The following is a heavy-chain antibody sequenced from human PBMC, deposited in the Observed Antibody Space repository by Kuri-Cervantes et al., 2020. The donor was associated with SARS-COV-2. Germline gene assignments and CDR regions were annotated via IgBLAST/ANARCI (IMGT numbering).Heavy chain of an antibody. Sequence: GSLRLSCTVSGGSISNYYWTWLRQPPGKGLEWIGDFYDTGSTNYNPSLKSRVTISVDTSKNQFSLKLSSVTAADTAVYYCARDQYYYYGMDVWGQGTTVTVSS. J-gene: IGHJ6*02. CDR1: GGSISNYY. CDR2: FYDTGST. V-gene: IGHV4-59*12. CDR3: ARDQYYYYGMDV.